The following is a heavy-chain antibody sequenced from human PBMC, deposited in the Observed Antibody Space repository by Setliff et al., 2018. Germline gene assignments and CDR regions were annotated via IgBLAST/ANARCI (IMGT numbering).Heavy chain of an antibody. D-gene: IGHD2-2*01. CDR2: INWSGGST. Sequence: PGGSLRLSCAASGFTFDDYGMSWVRQAPGKGLEWVSGINWSGGSTGCADSVKGRFTISRDNSQNTLSLQVNSLRAEDTAVYYCAKAIAPIVVVPAAMLEAYWGQGTLVTVSS. J-gene: IGHJ4*02. CDR3: AKAIAPIVVVPAAMLEAY. V-gene: IGHV3-20*04. CDR1: GFTFDDYG.